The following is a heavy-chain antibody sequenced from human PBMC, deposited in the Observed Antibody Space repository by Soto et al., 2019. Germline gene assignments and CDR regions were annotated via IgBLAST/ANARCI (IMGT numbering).Heavy chain of an antibody. V-gene: IGHV1-69*13. CDR2: IIPIFGTE. Sequence: AASVKVSCKASGGTFSSYAISWVRQAPGQGLEWMGGIIPIFGTENYAQKFQGRVTITADESTSTAYMELSSLRSEDTAVYYCARGTAYCSSTSCYTHYYYYGMDVWGQVTTVTVS. J-gene: IGHJ6*02. CDR3: ARGTAYCSSTSCYTHYYYYGMDV. CDR1: GGTFSSYA. D-gene: IGHD2-2*02.